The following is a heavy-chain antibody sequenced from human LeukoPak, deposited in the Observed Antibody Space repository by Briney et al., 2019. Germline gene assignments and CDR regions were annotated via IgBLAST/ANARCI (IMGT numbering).Heavy chain of an antibody. CDR3: TTGIDDGGGY. D-gene: IGHD3-10*01. J-gene: IGHJ4*02. Sequence: PGGSLRISCAASGFTFSNVCMKWVRQDPGKGLEWVGRIKTKNDDETIDYAAPVKGRFTISRDDSKNTVYLEMNSLEIDDVGVYYCTTGIDDGGGYWGQGTLVTVSS. CDR2: IKTKNDDETI. CDR1: GFTFSNVC. V-gene: IGHV3-15*07.